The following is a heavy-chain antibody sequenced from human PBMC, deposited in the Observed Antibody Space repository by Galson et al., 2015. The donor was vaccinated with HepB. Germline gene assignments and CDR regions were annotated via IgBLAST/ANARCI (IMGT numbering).Heavy chain of an antibody. V-gene: IGHV3-30*02. Sequence: SLRLSCAASGFTFSTYGMHWVRQAPGKGLEWVAFIRYDGNNKYYADSVKGRFTISRDNSKNTLYLQMNSLRAEDTAVYHCAKDMRIAPVDYWGQGTLVTVSS. D-gene: IGHD6-6*01. CDR1: GFTFSTYG. J-gene: IGHJ4*02. CDR2: IRYDGNNK. CDR3: AKDMRIAPVDY.